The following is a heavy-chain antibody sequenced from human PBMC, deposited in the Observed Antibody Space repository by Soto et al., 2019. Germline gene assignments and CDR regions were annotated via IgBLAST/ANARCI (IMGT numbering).Heavy chain of an antibody. V-gene: IGHV4-59*01. CDR2: VYYSGST. J-gene: IGHJ6*03. CDR1: GGSLSSYY. D-gene: IGHD2-15*01. CDR3: ARGGYCSSSCYYYNYYYMDV. Sequence: QVQLQESGPGLVKPSETLSLTCTVSGGSLSSYYWSWIRQPPGKGLEWIGYVYYSGSTNYNPSLKSRVTISIDTSKNQFSLKVNSVTAADTAVYYCARGGYCSSSCYYYNYYYMDVWGNGTTVTVSS.